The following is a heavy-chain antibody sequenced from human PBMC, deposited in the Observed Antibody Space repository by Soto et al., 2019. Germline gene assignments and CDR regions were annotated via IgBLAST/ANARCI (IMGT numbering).Heavy chain of an antibody. Sequence: QVQLQESGPGLVKPSQTLSLTCTVSGGSISSGGYYWSWIRQHPGKGLEWIGYIYYSGSTYYNPSLKSRVTIPVDTSKNPFSLKLSSVTAADTAVYYCASAGLSYIAAQGGALDPWGQGTLVTVSS. V-gene: IGHV4-31*03. J-gene: IGHJ5*02. CDR1: GGSISSGGYY. CDR3: ASAGLSYIAAQGGALDP. CDR2: IYYSGST. D-gene: IGHD6-13*01.